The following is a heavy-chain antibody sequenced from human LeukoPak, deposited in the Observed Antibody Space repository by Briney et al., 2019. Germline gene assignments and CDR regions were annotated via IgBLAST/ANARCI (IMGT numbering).Heavy chain of an antibody. CDR1: GGSISSSSYY. Sequence: PSETLSLTCTVSGGSISSSSYYWGWIRQPPGKGLEWIGSIYYSGSTYYNPSPKSRVTISVDTSKNQFSLKLSSVIAADTAVYYCARGAVAGLYFDYWGQGTLVTVSS. CDR2: IYYSGST. V-gene: IGHV4-39*01. D-gene: IGHD6-19*01. CDR3: ARGAVAGLYFDY. J-gene: IGHJ4*02.